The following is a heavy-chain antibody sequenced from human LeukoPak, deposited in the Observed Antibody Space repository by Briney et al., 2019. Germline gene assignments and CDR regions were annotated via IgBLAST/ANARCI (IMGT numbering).Heavy chain of an antibody. D-gene: IGHD1/OR15-1a*01. Sequence: SETLSLTCTVSGDSITSYYWTWIRQPPGTGLEWIGYIYYSGSTNYNPSLKSRVTISVDTSKNQFSLRLSSVTAADTAVYYCARKQGDYWGQGTLVTVSS. J-gene: IGHJ4*02. CDR2: IYYSGST. CDR1: GDSITSYY. CDR3: ARKQGDY. V-gene: IGHV4-59*01.